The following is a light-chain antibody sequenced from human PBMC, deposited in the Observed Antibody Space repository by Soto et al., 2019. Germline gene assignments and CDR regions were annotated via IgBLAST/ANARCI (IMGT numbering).Light chain of an antibody. V-gene: IGKV3-15*01. J-gene: IGKJ3*01. CDR1: QSVNNN. CDR3: QQYNKWALT. Sequence: DIVMTQSPVTLSVSPGERATLSCTASQSVNNNVAWYQQKPGHTPRLLIYSASIGATGTPARFSGSGSGSDFTLTISSLQSEDFAVYYCQQYNKWALTFGPGTKVDNK. CDR2: SAS.